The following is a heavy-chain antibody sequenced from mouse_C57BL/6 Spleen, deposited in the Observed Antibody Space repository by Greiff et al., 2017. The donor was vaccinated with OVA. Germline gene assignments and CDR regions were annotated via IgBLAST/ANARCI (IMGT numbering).Heavy chain of an antibody. CDR1: GYTFTSYG. CDR3: IYDYDGDYWDFDV. Sequence: QVQLQQSGAELARPGASVKLSCKASGYTFTSYGISWVKQRTGQGLEWIGEIYPRSGNTYYNEKFKGKATLTADKSSSTAYMELRSLTSEDSAVYLCIYDYDGDYWDFDVWGKGTTVTVSS. D-gene: IGHD2-4*01. J-gene: IGHJ1*03. V-gene: IGHV1-81*01. CDR2: IYPRSGNT.